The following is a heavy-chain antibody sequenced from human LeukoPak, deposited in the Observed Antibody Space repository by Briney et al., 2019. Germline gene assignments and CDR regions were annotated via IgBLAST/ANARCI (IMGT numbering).Heavy chain of an antibody. V-gene: IGHV3-48*03. CDR3: ATASGSWYRYYFDS. Sequence: QPGGSLRLSCAASGLTFSSYEMNWVRQAPGKGLEWISYISSASNMIYYAESVMGRFTISRDNAKNSLYLQMNSLRAEDTAVYYCATASGSWYRYYFDSWGQGTLVTVSS. CDR1: GLTFSSYE. J-gene: IGHJ4*02. CDR2: ISSASNMI. D-gene: IGHD6-13*01.